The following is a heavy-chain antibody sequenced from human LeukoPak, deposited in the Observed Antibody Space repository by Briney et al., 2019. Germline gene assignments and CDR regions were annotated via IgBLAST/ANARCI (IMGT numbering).Heavy chain of an antibody. CDR2: IMPFLDVA. Sequence: SVKVCCKASGDTFTDYTFSWVRQAPGQGLEWMRRIMPFLDVANYAPKFQGRVTLTADKSTSTAYMELSDLKSEDTAVYYCARDHCSGGSCHGGHWGQGTLVTVSS. V-gene: IGHV1-69*04. D-gene: IGHD2-15*01. J-gene: IGHJ4*02. CDR1: GDTFTDYT. CDR3: ARDHCSGGSCHGGH.